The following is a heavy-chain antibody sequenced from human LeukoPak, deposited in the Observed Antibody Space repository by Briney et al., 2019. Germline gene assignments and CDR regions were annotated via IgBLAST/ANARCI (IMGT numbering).Heavy chain of an antibody. Sequence: PSETLSPTCTVSGGSISSYYWSWLRQPPGKGLKGMGYIYYSGSTNYNPSLKSRVTISVDTSKNQFSLKLSSVSAADPAVYYCASLGYDSSGYHDAFDIWGQGTMVTVSS. J-gene: IGHJ3*02. CDR3: ASLGYDSSGYHDAFDI. V-gene: IGHV4-59*08. CDR1: GGSISSYY. D-gene: IGHD3-22*01. CDR2: IYYSGST.